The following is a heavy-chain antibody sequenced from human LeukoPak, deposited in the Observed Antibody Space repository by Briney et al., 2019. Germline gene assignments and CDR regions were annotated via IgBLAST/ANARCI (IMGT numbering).Heavy chain of an antibody. CDR2: ISAYNDDT. V-gene: IGHV1-18*01. Sequence: ASVKVSCKASGYTFTSYGISWLRQAPGQGLEWMGWISAYNDDTNYVQRFQDRIIMTTDISTNTVYMELGSLRSDDTAVYYCARDVRSPLVRGVVFDYWGQGTLVTVSS. CDR3: ARDVRSPLVRGVVFDY. D-gene: IGHD3-10*01. CDR1: GYTFTSYG. J-gene: IGHJ4*02.